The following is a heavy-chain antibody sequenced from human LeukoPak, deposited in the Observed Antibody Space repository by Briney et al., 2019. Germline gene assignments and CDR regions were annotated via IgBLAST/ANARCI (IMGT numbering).Heavy chain of an antibody. J-gene: IGHJ4*02. D-gene: IGHD6-25*01. CDR1: GGSISSYY. V-gene: IGHV4-4*07. CDR3: ARHPRPGKSYSSGYFDY. CDR2: IYTSGST. Sequence: SETLSLTCTVSGGSISSYYWSWIRQPAGKGLEWIGRIYTSGSTNYNPSLKSRVTMSVDTSKNQFSLKLSSVTAADTAVYYCARHPRPGKSYSSGYFDYWGQGTLVTVSS.